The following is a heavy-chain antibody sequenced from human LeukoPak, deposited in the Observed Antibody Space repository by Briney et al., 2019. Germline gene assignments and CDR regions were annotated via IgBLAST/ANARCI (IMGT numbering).Heavy chain of an antibody. V-gene: IGHV4-34*01. CDR1: GGSFSGYY. Sequence: PSETLSLTCAVYGGSFSGYYWSWIHQPPGKGLEWIGEINHSGSTNYNPSLKSRVTISVDTSKNQFSLKLSSVTAADTAVYYCARGSGGSYNYWGQGTLVTVSS. J-gene: IGHJ4*02. D-gene: IGHD1-26*01. CDR3: ARGSGGSYNY. CDR2: INHSGST.